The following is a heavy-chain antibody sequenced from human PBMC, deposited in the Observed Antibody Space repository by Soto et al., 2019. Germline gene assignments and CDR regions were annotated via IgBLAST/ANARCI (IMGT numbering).Heavy chain of an antibody. CDR3: VRHDTLHGVHDY. Sequence: SETLSLTCTVSGGSISSGDYYWSWIRQPPGKGLEWIGYIYYSGSTYYNPSLKSRVTISVDTSKNQFSLKKSSVTAADTAVYYCVRHDTLHGVHDYRAQGSSVTVSS. CDR1: GGSISSGDYY. V-gene: IGHV4-30-4*01. J-gene: IGHJ4*02. CDR2: IYYSGST. D-gene: IGHD4-17*01.